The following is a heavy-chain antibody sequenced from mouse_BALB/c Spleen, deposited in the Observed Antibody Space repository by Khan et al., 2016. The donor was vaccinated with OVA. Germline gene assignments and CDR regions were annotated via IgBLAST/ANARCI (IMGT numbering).Heavy chain of an antibody. CDR3: AREGAYYRSDGWFAY. V-gene: IGHV1-4*01. CDR2: IIPSSDYT. D-gene: IGHD2-14*01. CDR1: GYTFTTYT. J-gene: IGHJ3*01. Sequence: QVQLKESGAELARPGASVKMSCKASGYTFTTYTIHWVKQRPGQGLEWIGYIIPSSDYTNSNQKFKDKATLTADKSSSTAYMQLSSLTSEDSAVYYCAREGAYYRSDGWFAYWGQGTLVTVSA.